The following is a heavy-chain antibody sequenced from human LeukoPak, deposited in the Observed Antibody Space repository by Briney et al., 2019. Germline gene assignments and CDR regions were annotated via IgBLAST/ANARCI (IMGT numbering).Heavy chain of an antibody. V-gene: IGHV4-59*01. CDR1: GGSISSYY. CDR3: ARDLYGSGSHPNWFDP. CDR2: IYYSGST. J-gene: IGHJ5*02. Sequence: SETLSLTCTVSGGSISSYYWSWIRQPPGKGLEWIGYIYYSGSTNYNPTLKSRVTISVDTSKNQFSLKLSSVTAADTAVYYCARDLYGSGSHPNWFDPWGQGTLVTVSS. D-gene: IGHD3-10*01.